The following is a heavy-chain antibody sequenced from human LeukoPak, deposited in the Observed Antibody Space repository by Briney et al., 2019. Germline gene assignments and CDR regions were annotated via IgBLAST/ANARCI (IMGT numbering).Heavy chain of an antibody. D-gene: IGHD6-6*01. Sequence: ASVKVSCKASGYTFTSYGISWVRQAPGQGLEWMGWINTNTGNPTNAQGFTGRFVFSLDTSVSTAYLQISSLKAEDTAVYYCARLRPGSSSSGYFDYWGQGTLVTVSS. CDR3: ARLRPGSSSSGYFDY. V-gene: IGHV7-4-1*02. CDR2: INTNTGNP. CDR1: GYTFTSYG. J-gene: IGHJ4*02.